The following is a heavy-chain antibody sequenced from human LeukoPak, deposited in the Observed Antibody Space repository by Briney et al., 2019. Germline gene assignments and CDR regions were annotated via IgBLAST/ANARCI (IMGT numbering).Heavy chain of an antibody. D-gene: IGHD1-26*01. V-gene: IGHV3-66*02. CDR3: AILSRIVGATPFFDY. Sequence: PGGSLRLSCAASGFTVSSNYMSWVRQAPGKGLEWVSVIYSGGSTYYADSVKGRFTISRDNSKNTLYLQMNSLRAEDTAAYYCAILSRIVGATPFFDYWGQGTLVTVSS. CDR2: IYSGGST. CDR1: GFTVSSNY. J-gene: IGHJ4*02.